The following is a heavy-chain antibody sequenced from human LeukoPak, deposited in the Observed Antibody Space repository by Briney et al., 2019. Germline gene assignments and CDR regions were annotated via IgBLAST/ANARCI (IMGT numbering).Heavy chain of an antibody. V-gene: IGHV3-23*01. CDR2: IKGGGGKT. CDR3: AKEGIEYSSSYNYYGMDV. CDR1: GFTFSSYA. J-gene: IGHJ6*02. D-gene: IGHD6-6*01. Sequence: GGSLRLSCAASGFTFSSYAMSWVRQAPGKGLEWVSDIKGGGGKTYYADSVKGRFTISRDNSKNTLYLQMNSLRAEDTAVYYCAKEGIEYSSSYNYYGMDVWGQGTTVTVSS.